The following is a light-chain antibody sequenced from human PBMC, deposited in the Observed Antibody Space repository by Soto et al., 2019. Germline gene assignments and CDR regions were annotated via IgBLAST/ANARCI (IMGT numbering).Light chain of an antibody. CDR1: QSISNH. J-gene: IGKJ1*01. Sequence: IHINQSPSSLSSSVEYRVIMTCRSSQSISNHLNWYQQKPGKAPKLLIFAASSLQSGVPSRFSGSGSGTDFTLTISSLQPEDFATYYCQQSYSTPLTSGHGSKVDIK. V-gene: IGKV1-39*01. CDR2: AAS. CDR3: QQSYSTPLT.